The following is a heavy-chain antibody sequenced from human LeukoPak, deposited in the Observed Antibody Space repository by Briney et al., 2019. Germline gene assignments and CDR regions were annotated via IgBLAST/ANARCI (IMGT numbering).Heavy chain of an antibody. J-gene: IGHJ5*02. CDR1: GYSFTSYW. D-gene: IGHD2-2*01. CDR3: ARVPAPVMAVVHWFDP. CDR2: IYPGDSDT. V-gene: IGHV5-51*01. Sequence: GESLKISCKGSGYSFTSYWIGWVRQMPGKGLEWMGIIYPGDSDTRYSPSFQGQVTISADKSIRTAYLQWSSLKASDTAMYYCARVPAPVMAVVHWFDPWGQGTLVTVSS.